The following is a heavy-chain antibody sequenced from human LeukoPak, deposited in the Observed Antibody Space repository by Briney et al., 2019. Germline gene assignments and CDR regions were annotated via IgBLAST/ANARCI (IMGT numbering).Heavy chain of an antibody. V-gene: IGHV3-48*04. J-gene: IGHJ3*02. Sequence: PGGSLRLSCAASGFTFSSYSMNWVRQAPGKGLEWVSYISLSSSTIYYADSVKGRFTISRDNAKNSLYLQMNSLRAEDTAVYYCARDSPIPAAIRAAFSIWGQGTMVTVSS. CDR2: ISLSSSTI. D-gene: IGHD2-2*01. CDR3: ARDSPIPAAIRAAFSI. CDR1: GFTFSSYS.